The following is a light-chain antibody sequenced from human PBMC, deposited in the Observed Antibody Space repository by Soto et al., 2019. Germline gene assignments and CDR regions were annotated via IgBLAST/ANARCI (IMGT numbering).Light chain of an antibody. CDR2: DAS. J-gene: IGKJ1*01. V-gene: IGKV1-5*01. CDR1: QSISSW. CDR3: QQYNSDPWT. Sequence: DIQMPQSPSTLSASVGDRVTITCRASQSISSWLAWYQQKPGKAPKLLIYDASSLESGVPSRFSGSGSGTEFTLTISSLQPDDFATYYCQQYNSDPWTFGQGTTVEIK.